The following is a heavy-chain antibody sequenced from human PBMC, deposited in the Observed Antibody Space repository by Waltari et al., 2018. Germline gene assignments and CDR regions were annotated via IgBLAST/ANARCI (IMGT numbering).Heavy chain of an antibody. J-gene: IGHJ3*02. Sequence: QVQLQQWGAGLLKPSEPLSLTCAVYAGSFSGYYWSWIRKPPGKGLEWIGESNHSGSTNYNPSLKSRVTISVDTSKNQFSLKLSSVTAADTAVYYCARSYYDSSPGAFDIWGQGTMVTVSS. CDR1: AGSFSGYY. CDR3: ARSYYDSSPGAFDI. D-gene: IGHD3-22*01. CDR2: SNHSGST. V-gene: IGHV4-34*01.